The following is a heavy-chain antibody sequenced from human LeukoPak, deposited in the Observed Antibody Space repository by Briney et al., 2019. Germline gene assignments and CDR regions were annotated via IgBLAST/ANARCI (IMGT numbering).Heavy chain of an antibody. CDR3: ARSVIGYSSGYFDY. Sequence: GSSVKVSCKASGGTFSSYAISWVRQAPGQGLEWMGGITPIFGTANYAQKFQGRVTITTDESTSTAYMELSSLRSEDTAVYYCARSVIGYSSGYFDYWGQGTLVTVSS. CDR2: ITPIFGTA. CDR1: GGTFSSYA. V-gene: IGHV1-69*05. D-gene: IGHD6-19*01. J-gene: IGHJ4*02.